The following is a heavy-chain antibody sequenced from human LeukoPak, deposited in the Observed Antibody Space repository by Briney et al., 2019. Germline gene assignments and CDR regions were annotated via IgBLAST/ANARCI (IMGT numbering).Heavy chain of an antibody. D-gene: IGHD6-13*01. J-gene: IGHJ4*02. CDR1: GFTFSSYS. V-gene: IGHV3-48*01. Sequence: PGGSLRLSCAASGFTFSSYSMNWVRQAPGKGLEWVSYISSSSSTIYYADSVKGRFTISRDNAKNSLYLQMNSLRAEDTAVYYCARGYSSSWYASGGYWGQGTLVTVSS. CDR2: ISSSSSTI. CDR3: ARGYSSSWYASGGY.